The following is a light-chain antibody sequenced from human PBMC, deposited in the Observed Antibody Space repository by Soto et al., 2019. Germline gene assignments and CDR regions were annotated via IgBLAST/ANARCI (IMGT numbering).Light chain of an antibody. J-gene: IGKJ1*01. CDR3: QKYNSAPWT. Sequence: DIKMTQSPSSLSASVGDRVTITCRASQGISNYLAWYQQKPGTVPKLLISAASTLQTGVPSRFSGGGSGTDFTLTISSLQPEDVATYYCQKYNSAPWTFGQGTKV. CDR2: AAS. CDR1: QGISNY. V-gene: IGKV1-27*01.